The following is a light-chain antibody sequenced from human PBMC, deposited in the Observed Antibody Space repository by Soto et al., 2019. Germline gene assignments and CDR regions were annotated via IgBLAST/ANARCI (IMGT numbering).Light chain of an antibody. CDR3: QQLYSYPLT. J-gene: IGKJ4*01. V-gene: IGKV1-9*01. CDR1: QGISNY. CDR2: AAS. Sequence: DIQLTQSPSFLSASVGDRVTITCRANQGISNYFAWYQQKPWKAPQLLIYAASTLQIGVPSRFSGSGSGTEFTLTIYSLQPDDSATYYCQQLYSYPLTFGGGTKVEIK.